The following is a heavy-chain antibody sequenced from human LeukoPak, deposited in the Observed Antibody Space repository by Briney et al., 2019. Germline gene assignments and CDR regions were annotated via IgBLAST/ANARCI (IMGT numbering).Heavy chain of an antibody. D-gene: IGHD1-26*01. V-gene: IGHV3-53*01. Sequence: GGSLRLSCAASGFTVSSNYMSWVRQAPGKGLEWVSVIYSGGSTYYADSVKGRFTISRDNSKNTLYLQMNSLRAEDTAVYYCARVNPLTLVGATDAFDIWGQGTMVTVSS. CDR3: ARVNPLTLVGATDAFDI. CDR1: GFTVSSNY. CDR2: IYSGGST. J-gene: IGHJ3*02.